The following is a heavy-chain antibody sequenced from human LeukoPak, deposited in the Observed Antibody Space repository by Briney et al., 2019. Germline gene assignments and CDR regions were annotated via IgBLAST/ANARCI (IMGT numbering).Heavy chain of an antibody. V-gene: IGHV1-18*01. CDR2: ISAYNGNT. J-gene: IGHJ3*02. CDR3: AREIVGADDAFDI. Sequence: ASVKVSCKASGYTFTSYGISWVRQAPGQGLEWMGWISAYNGNTNYAQKLQGRVTMTTDTSTSTACMELRSLRSDDTAVYYCAREIVGADDAFDIWGQGTMVTVSS. CDR1: GYTFTSYG. D-gene: IGHD1-26*01.